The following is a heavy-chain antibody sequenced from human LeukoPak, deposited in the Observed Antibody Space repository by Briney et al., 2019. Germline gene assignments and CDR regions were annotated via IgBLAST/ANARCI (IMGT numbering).Heavy chain of an antibody. Sequence: GGSLRLSCAASGFTFSRYWMSWVRQAPGTGLEGVANIKQDGSEKDYVDSVKGRFTISRDNAKNSLYLQMNSLRAEDTAVYYCARDSGDSSGYYHPDYWGQGTLVTVSS. D-gene: IGHD3-22*01. V-gene: IGHV3-7*01. CDR3: ARDSGDSSGYYHPDY. J-gene: IGHJ4*02. CDR1: GFTFSRYW. CDR2: IKQDGSEK.